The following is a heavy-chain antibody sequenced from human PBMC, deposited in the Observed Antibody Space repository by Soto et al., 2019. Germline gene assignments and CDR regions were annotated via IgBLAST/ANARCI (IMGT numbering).Heavy chain of an antibody. CDR3: AKSALTKADGDYWYFDL. CDR2: LGAGGDTT. V-gene: IGHV3-23*04. CDR1: GFNFNIYA. J-gene: IGHJ2*01. Sequence: EVQLVESGGGLVQPGGSLRLSCAASGFNFNIYAMSWVRQTPGKGLEWLSTLGAGGDTTHYADSVRGRFTISRDNSRNTVYLQMTGLRAEAAAVYYCAKSALTKADGDYWYFDLWGRGSPVFLSS. D-gene: IGHD4-17*01.